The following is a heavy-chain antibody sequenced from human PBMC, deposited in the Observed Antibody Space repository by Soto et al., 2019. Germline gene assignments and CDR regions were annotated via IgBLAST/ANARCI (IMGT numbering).Heavy chain of an antibody. D-gene: IGHD1-26*01. CDR2: ISYDGSNK. CDR1: GFTFSSYG. Sequence: QVQLVESGGGVVQPGRSLRLSCAASGFTFSSYGMHWVRQAPGKGLEWVAVISYDGSNKYYADSVKGRFTISRDNSKNTLSVQMNSLRAEDTAVYYCAKDRPRATLGATSGMDVWGQGTTVTVSS. CDR3: AKDRPRATLGATSGMDV. V-gene: IGHV3-30*18. J-gene: IGHJ6*02.